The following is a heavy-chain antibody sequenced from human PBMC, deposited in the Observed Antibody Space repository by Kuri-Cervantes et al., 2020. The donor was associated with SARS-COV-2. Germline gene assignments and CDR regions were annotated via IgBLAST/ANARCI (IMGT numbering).Heavy chain of an antibody. V-gene: IGHV1-18*01. CDR2: MNPNGGNT. CDR1: GYTFTSYG. D-gene: IGHD3-10*01. Sequence: ASVKVSCKASGYTFTSYGISWVRQAPGQGLEWMGWMNPNGGNTGYAQKLQGRVTMTTDTSTSTAYLELRSLRSDDTAVYYCAREFAAMVRRRGELIDYWGQGTLVTVSS. J-gene: IGHJ4*02. CDR3: AREFAAMVRRRGELIDY.